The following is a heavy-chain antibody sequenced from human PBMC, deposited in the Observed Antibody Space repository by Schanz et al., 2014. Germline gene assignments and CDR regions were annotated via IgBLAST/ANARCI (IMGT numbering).Heavy chain of an antibody. CDR2: VSSSSSYT. V-gene: IGHV3-11*06. CDR1: GFTFSDYY. D-gene: IGHD1-26*01. Sequence: QVQLVESGGGLVKPGGSLRLSCAASGFTFSDYYMSWIRQAPGKGLEWVSYVSSSSSYTHYADSVKGRFTISRDNSKNTLFLQMNSLRAEDTAVYYCARDHTTESYYSAGPPIDYWGQGTLLTVSS. J-gene: IGHJ4*02. CDR3: ARDHTTESYYSAGPPIDY.